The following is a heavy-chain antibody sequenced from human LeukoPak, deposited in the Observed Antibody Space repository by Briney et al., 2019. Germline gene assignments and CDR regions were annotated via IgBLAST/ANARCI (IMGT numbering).Heavy chain of an antibody. CDR1: GFSFSSYA. CDR2: ISYDGSNK. CDR3: ARDRRTYGSGSYLTGFDY. V-gene: IGHV3-30-3*01. J-gene: IGHJ4*02. D-gene: IGHD3-10*01. Sequence: SGGSLRLSCAASGFSFSSYAMHWARQAPGKGLEWVAVISYDGSNKYYADSVKGRFTISRDNSKNTLSLQMNSLRAEDTAVYYCARDRRTYGSGSYLTGFDYWGRGTLVTVSS.